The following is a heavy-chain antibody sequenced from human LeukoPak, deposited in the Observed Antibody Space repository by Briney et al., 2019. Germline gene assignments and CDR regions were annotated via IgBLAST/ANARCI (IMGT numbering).Heavy chain of an antibody. CDR3: AKLPRGGQDWFDP. V-gene: IGHV3-23*01. J-gene: IGHJ5*02. CDR1: GFTFSSYA. CDR2: ISGSGGTT. Sequence: PGGSLRLSCAATGFTFSSYAMSWVRQAPGKGLEWVSTISGSGGTTYYADSVKGRFTISRDNSKNTLYLQMNSLRAEDTAVYYCAKLPRGGQDWFDPWGQGTLVTVSS. D-gene: IGHD3-16*01.